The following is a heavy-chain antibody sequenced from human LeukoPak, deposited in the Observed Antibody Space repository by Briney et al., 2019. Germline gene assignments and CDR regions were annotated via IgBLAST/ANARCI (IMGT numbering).Heavy chain of an antibody. V-gene: IGHV4-59*12. Sequence: SETLSLTCTVSGGSISSYYWSWIRQPPGKGLEWIGYIYYSGSTNYNPSLKSRVTISVDTSKNQFSLKLSSVTAADTAVYYCARITTVTTLYWFFDLWGRGTLVTVSS. D-gene: IGHD4-17*01. J-gene: IGHJ2*01. CDR1: GGSISSYY. CDR3: ARITTVTTLYWFFDL. CDR2: IYYSGST.